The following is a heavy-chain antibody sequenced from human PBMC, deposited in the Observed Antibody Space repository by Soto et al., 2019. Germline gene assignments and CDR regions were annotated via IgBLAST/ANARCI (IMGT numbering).Heavy chain of an antibody. CDR3: ARHLEDYYYGMDV. J-gene: IGHJ6*02. CDR1: GYTFTGYY. V-gene: IGHV1-2*02. Sequence: ASVKVSCKASGYTFTGYYMHWVRQAPGQGLEWMGWINPNSGGTNYAQKFQGRVTMTRDTSISTAYMELSRLRSDDTAVYYCARHLEDYYYGMDVWGQGDTVTVSS. CDR2: INPNSGGT.